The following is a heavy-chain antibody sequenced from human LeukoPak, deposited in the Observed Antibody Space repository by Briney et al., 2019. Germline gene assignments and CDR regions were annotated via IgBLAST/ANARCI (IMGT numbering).Heavy chain of an antibody. Sequence: GGSLRLSCAASGLTVSSNYMSWVRQAPGKGLEWLSVIYNGDMTYYADSVKGRFTISRDNSKNTLYLQMNSLRAEDTAVYYCARDSLYSSSWYSLGYWGQGTLVTVSS. CDR3: ARDSLYSSSWYSLGY. CDR1: GLTVSSNY. J-gene: IGHJ4*02. CDR2: IYNGDMT. V-gene: IGHV3-53*01. D-gene: IGHD6-13*01.